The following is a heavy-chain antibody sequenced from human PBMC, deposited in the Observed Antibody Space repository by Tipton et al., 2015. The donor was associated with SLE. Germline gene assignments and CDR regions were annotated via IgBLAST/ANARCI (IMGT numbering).Heavy chain of an antibody. CDR3: VTGDLWTNRLSSPMFHY. Sequence: QSGAEVKKPGASVKVSCKASGYPFIAFFMHWVRQAPGQPLEWMGWINSDGGTTNYAQKFQGRVTMTRDRSISTAYMELTSLHSDDTAVYFCVTGDLWTNRLSSPMFHYWGQGTLITVSS. D-gene: IGHD3/OR15-3a*01. CDR1: GYPFIAFF. J-gene: IGHJ4*02. V-gene: IGHV1-2*02. CDR2: INSDGGTT.